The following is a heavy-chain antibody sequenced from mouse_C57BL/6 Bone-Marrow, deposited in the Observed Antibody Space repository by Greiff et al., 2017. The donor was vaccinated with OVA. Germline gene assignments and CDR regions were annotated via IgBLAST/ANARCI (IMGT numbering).Heavy chain of an antibody. J-gene: IGHJ1*03. Sequence: EVQLQESGPELVKPGASVKISCKASGYSFTGYYMNWVKQSPEKSLEWIGEINPSTGGTTYNQKFKAKATLTVDKSSSTADMQLKSLTSEDSAVYYCARTYRLWYFDVWGTGTTVTVSS. CDR2: INPSTGGT. CDR3: ARTYRLWYFDV. D-gene: IGHD5-1*01. V-gene: IGHV1-42*01. CDR1: GYSFTGYY.